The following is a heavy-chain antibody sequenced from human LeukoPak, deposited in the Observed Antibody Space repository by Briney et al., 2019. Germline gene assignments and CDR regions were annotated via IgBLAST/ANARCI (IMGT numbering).Heavy chain of an antibody. CDR3: ARIGEYSSGWYEGGFDI. J-gene: IGHJ3*02. V-gene: IGHV3-53*01. CDR2: IYSGGST. D-gene: IGHD6-19*01. Sequence: GGSLRLSCAASGFTVSSNYMSWVRQAPGKGLEWVSVIYSGGSTYYADSVKGRFTISRDNSKNTLYLQMNSLRAEDTAVYYCARIGEYSSGWYEGGFDIWGQGTMVTVSS. CDR1: GFTVSSNY.